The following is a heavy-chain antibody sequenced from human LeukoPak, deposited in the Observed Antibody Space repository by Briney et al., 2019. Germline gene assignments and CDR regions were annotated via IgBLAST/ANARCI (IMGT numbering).Heavy chain of an antibody. D-gene: IGHD6-19*01. CDR3: AKDFSRKWLATYYYYYMDV. V-gene: IGHV3-30*18. Sequence: GGSLRLSCAASGFTFSSYGMHWVRQAPGKGLEWVAVISYDGSNKYYADSVKGRFTISRDNSKNTLYLQMNSLRAEDTAVYHCAKDFSRKWLATYYYYYMDVWGKGTTVTVSS. CDR1: GFTFSSYG. J-gene: IGHJ6*03. CDR2: ISYDGSNK.